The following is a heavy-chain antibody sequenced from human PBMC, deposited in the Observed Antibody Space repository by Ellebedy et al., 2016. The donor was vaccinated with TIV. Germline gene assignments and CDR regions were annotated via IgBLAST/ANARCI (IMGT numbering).Heavy chain of an antibody. V-gene: IGHV4-4*02. D-gene: IGHD6-13*01. CDR3: ARYDSSTWFT. CDR2: HQCGST. J-gene: IGHJ5*02. Sequence: HQCGSTNYNPSLKSRVTISVDKSKNHFSLILNFVTAADTAVYYCARYDSSTWFTWGQGTLVTVSS.